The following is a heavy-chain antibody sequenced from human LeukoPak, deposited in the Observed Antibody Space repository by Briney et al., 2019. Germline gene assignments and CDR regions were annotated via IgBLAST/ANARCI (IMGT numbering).Heavy chain of an antibody. Sequence: TLSLTCTVSGDSISSGGHYWTWLRQRPGKGLEWIAYIFHTGSPYYNPSLKSRVTISVDTSKNQFSLKLSSVTAADTAVYYCARSPGIWNEYGRLEYWGQGALVTVSS. CDR3: ARSPGIWNEYGRLEY. D-gene: IGHD1-1*01. J-gene: IGHJ4*02. CDR1: GDSISSGGHY. V-gene: IGHV4-31*03. CDR2: IFHTGSP.